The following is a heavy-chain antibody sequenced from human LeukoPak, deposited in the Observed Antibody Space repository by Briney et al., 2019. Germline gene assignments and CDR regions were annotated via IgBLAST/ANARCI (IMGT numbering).Heavy chain of an antibody. V-gene: IGHV1-69*04. D-gene: IGHD3-22*01. CDR3: ARDRSQGYYDSSGYSIDY. Sequence: GSSVKVSCKASGGTFSSYTISWVRQAPGQGLEWMGRIIPILGIANHAQKFQGRVTITADKSTSTAYMELSSLRSEDTAVYYCARDRSQGYYDSSGYSIDYWGQGTLVTVSS. CDR2: IIPILGIA. J-gene: IGHJ4*02. CDR1: GGTFSSYT.